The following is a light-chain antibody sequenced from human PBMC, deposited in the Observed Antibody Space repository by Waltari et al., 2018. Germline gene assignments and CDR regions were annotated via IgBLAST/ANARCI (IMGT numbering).Light chain of an antibody. CDR2: DVS. CDR3: SSYAGNRSVV. V-gene: IGLV2-23*02. J-gene: IGLJ2*01. Sequence: QSALTQPASVSGSPGQSITVSCTGTSSDVGSYNLVSWYQQHPGQAPKPLIFDVSQRAAGVSNRCSGSKSGNTACLTVSGLQAEEGADYYCSSYAGNRSVVFGGGTKLTVL. CDR1: SSDVGSYNL.